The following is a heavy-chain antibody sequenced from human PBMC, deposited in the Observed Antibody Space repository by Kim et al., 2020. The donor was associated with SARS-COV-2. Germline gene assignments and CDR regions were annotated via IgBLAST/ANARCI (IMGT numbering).Heavy chain of an antibody. Sequence: NRSGGGTNYAQKFQGRVTMTGDTYTNTVYMELSSLRSDDTAVYYCAKEGGHWGQGTLVTVSS. CDR3: AKEGGH. V-gene: IGHV1-46*01. J-gene: IGHJ4*02. D-gene: IGHD3-16*01. CDR2: NRSGGGT.